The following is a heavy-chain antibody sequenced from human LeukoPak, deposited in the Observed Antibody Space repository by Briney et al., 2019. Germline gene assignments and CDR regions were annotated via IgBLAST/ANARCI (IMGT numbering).Heavy chain of an antibody. J-gene: IGHJ3*02. CDR2: IYPGDSDT. V-gene: IGHV5-51*01. Sequence: GASLKISCKGSGSRFTSYWIGWVRRMPGKGLEWMGIIYPGDSDTRYSPSFQGQVTISADKSISTAYLQWSSLKASDTAMYYCARAYNWNSLDAFDIWGQGTMVTVSS. D-gene: IGHD1-1*01. CDR3: ARAYNWNSLDAFDI. CDR1: GSRFTSYW.